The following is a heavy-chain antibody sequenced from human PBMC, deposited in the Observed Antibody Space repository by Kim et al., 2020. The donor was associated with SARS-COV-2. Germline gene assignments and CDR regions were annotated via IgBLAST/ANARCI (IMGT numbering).Heavy chain of an antibody. Sequence: GGSLRLSCAASGFTFSYHWLHWVRQAPGKGLVWVSRINSDGRITTYADSVKGRFTISRDNRKNTLYLEMNNLRVEDTAFYYCARVPNYGSSGSYFDQWGQGTLHSVS. CDR1: GFTFSYHW. D-gene: IGHD6-13*01. CDR3: ARVPNYGSSGSYFDQ. J-gene: IGHJ4*02. V-gene: IGHV3-74*01. CDR2: INSDGRIT.